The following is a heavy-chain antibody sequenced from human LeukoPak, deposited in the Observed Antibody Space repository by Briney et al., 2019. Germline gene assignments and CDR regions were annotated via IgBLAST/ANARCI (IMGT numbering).Heavy chain of an antibody. D-gene: IGHD3-10*01. Sequence: SETLSLTCTVSDGSISGYYWSWIRQPPGKGLEWVGYIFYSGSTNCNPSLKSRVTISVDRSKNQFSLRLSSVTAADTAFYYCARHRFGSFGSGSSSYYFDYWGQGTLVTVSS. V-gene: IGHV4-59*08. J-gene: IGHJ4*02. CDR2: IFYSGST. CDR1: DGSISGYY. CDR3: ARHRFGSFGSGSSSYYFDY.